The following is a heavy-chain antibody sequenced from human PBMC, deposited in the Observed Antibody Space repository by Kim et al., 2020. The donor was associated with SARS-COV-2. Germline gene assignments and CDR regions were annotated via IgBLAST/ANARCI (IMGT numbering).Heavy chain of an antibody. V-gene: IGHV4-39*02. D-gene: IGHD3-22*01. CDR1: GGSITSRSYY. J-gene: IGHJ4*02. Sequence: SETLSLTCTVSGGSITSRSYYWGWIRQPPGKGLEWIGNIYYTATTYYNPSLESRVTMSIDTSRNQFSLKLTSLTAADTAMYYCARACPTKYHYDSDDFYEWSLDNWGQGTQVTVFS. CDR3: ARACPTKYHYDSDDFYEWSLDN. CDR2: IYYTATT.